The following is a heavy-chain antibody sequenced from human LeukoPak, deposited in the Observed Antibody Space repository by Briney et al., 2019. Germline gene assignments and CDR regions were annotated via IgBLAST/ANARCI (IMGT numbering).Heavy chain of an antibody. Sequence: PRGSLRLSCVGSGFSFSGYWMHRVRQAPGKGLVWVSRISPDGSTRNNADSVKSRFTISRDNARNTLYLQMDRLRADDTAVYYCTREVETGAGAYLLWGQGALVTVSS. V-gene: IGHV3-74*01. CDR3: TREVETGAGAYLL. J-gene: IGHJ4*02. D-gene: IGHD1-26*01. CDR2: ISPDGSTR. CDR1: GFSFSGYW.